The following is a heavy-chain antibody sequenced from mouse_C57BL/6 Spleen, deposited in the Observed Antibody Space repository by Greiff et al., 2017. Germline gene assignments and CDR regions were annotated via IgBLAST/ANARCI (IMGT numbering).Heavy chain of an antibody. CDR2: IYPGSGNT. CDR3: ARDYDGSSYWYFDV. J-gene: IGHJ1*03. CDR1: GYSFTSYY. Sequence: QVQLQQSGPELVKPGASVKISCKASGYSFTSYYIHWVKQRPGQGLEWIGWIYPGSGNTKYNEKFKGKATLTADTSSSTAYMQLSSLTSDDSAVYYCARDYDGSSYWYFDVWGTGTTVTVSS. V-gene: IGHV1-66*01. D-gene: IGHD1-1*01.